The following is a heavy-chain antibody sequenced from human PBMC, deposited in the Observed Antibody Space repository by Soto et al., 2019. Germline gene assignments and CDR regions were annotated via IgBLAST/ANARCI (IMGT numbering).Heavy chain of an antibody. Sequence: SETLSLTCTVSGGSINSYYWSWIRQSPGKGLEWIGYVYYSGTTYYNPSLQSRVTISVDTSKNQFSLKLSSVTVEDTAVYYCARARITIFGVVPLPDYYYYYMDVWGKGTTVTVSS. D-gene: IGHD3-3*01. V-gene: IGHV4-59*01. CDR2: VYYSGTT. CDR3: ARARITIFGVVPLPDYYYYYMDV. J-gene: IGHJ6*03. CDR1: GGSINSYY.